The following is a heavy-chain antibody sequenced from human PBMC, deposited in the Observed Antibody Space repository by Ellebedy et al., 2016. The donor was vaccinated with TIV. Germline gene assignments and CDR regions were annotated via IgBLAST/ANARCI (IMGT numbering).Heavy chain of an antibody. D-gene: IGHD3-22*01. CDR1: GGSISSYY. Sequence: PSETLFLTCTVSGGSISSYYWSWIRQPPGKGLEWIGYIYYSGSTNYNPSLKSRVTISVDTSKNQFSLKLSSVTAADTAVYYCARHGGSYYSINWFDPWGQGTLVTVSS. CDR3: ARHGGSYYSINWFDP. V-gene: IGHV4-59*08. CDR2: IYYSGST. J-gene: IGHJ5*02.